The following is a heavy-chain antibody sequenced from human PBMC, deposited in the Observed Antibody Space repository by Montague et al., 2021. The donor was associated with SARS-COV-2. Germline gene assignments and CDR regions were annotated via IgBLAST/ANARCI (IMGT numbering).Heavy chain of an antibody. V-gene: IGHV4-38-2*02. CDR2: IYHSGST. CDR3: ARERRYCSGGSCYSGWLDP. D-gene: IGHD2-15*01. Sequence: SETLSLTCTVSGYSISSGYYWGWIRQPPGKGLGWIGSIYHSGSTYYNPSLKSRVTISVDTSKNQFSLKLSSVTAADTAVYYCARERRYCSGGSCYSGWLDPWGQGTLVTVSS. J-gene: IGHJ5*02. CDR1: GYSISSGYY.